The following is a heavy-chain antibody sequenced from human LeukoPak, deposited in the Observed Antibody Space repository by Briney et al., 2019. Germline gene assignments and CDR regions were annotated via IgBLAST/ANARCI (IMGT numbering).Heavy chain of an antibody. J-gene: IGHJ4*02. V-gene: IGHV3-9*01. Sequence: GGSLRLSCAASGFTFDNYAMHWVRQAPGKGLEWVSGIAWNSGNTGFADSVKGRFTISRDNAENSLSLQMNSLTPEDTAFYFCAKDMNSYGSGSSYNPWGPFDSWGQETLVTVSS. CDR2: IAWNSGNT. CDR3: AKDMNSYGSGSSYNPWGPFDS. CDR1: GFTFDNYA. D-gene: IGHD3-10*01.